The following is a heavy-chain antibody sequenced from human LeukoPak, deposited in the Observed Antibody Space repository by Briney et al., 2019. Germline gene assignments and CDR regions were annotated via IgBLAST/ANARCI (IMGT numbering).Heavy chain of an antibody. Sequence: GGSLRLTCAASGFTFSDYYMSWIRQAPGKGLEWVSYISSSGSTIYYADSVKGRFTISRDNAKNSLYLQMNSLRAEDTAVYSCAREEIRSSWYAGGFDYWGQGTLVTVSS. V-gene: IGHV3-11*01. CDR3: AREEIRSSWYAGGFDY. CDR2: ISSSGSTI. CDR1: GFTFSDYY. J-gene: IGHJ4*02. D-gene: IGHD6-13*01.